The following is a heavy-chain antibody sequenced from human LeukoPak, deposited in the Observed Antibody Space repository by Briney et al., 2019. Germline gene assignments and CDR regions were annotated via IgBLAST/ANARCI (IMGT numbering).Heavy chain of an antibody. V-gene: IGHV4-59*01. CDR3: ARWNWGLDY. Sequence: PSETQSLTCTVSGASISSYCWSWIRQAPGKGLEWIVYICYSVTTNYNPSLKSRVTISMDTSKHQFSLRLASVTAADTAVYYCARWNWGLDYWGQGSLVSVSP. J-gene: IGHJ4*02. D-gene: IGHD7-27*01. CDR1: GASISSYC. CDR2: ICYSVTT.